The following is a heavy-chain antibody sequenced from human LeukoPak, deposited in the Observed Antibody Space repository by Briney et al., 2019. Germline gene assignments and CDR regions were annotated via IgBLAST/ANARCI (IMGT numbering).Heavy chain of an antibody. Sequence: GGSLRLSCAASGFTFSSYAMSWVRQAPGKGLEWVSAISGSGGSTYYADSVKGRITISRDNSKNTLYLQMNSLRAEDTAVYYCAKEFSTPLGSDYYYYYMDVWGKGTTVTVSS. CDR2: ISGSGGST. CDR3: AKEFSTPLGSDYYYYYMDV. J-gene: IGHJ6*03. CDR1: GFTFSSYA. D-gene: IGHD2/OR15-2a*01. V-gene: IGHV3-23*01.